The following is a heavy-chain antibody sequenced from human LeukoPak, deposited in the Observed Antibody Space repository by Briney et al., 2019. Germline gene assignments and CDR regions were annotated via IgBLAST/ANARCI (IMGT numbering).Heavy chain of an antibody. V-gene: IGHV4-38-2*02. CDR3: ARADHDYSNYTPLDY. J-gene: IGHJ4*02. D-gene: IGHD4-11*01. CDR1: GYSISSGDY. Sequence: PSETLSLTCIVSGYSISSGDYWGWIRQPPGKGLEWIGEINHSGSTNYNPSLKSRVTISVDTSKNQFSLKLSSVTAADTAVYYCARADHDYSNYTPLDYWGQGTLVTVSS. CDR2: INHSGST.